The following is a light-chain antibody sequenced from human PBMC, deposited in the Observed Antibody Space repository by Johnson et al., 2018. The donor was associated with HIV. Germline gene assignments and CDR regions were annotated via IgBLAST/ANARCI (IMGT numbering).Light chain of an antibody. V-gene: IGLV1-51*01. CDR2: ENN. CDR3: ETWDSSLSGV. CDR1: YSNIGNNY. Sequence: QLVLTQPPSVSAAPGQKVTISCYGSYSNIGNNYVSWYQQVPGTAPKLLIYENNKRPSGIPDRFSGSKSVTSATLGITGPQTGDEADYYCETWDSSLSGVFGTGTKVTVL. J-gene: IGLJ1*01.